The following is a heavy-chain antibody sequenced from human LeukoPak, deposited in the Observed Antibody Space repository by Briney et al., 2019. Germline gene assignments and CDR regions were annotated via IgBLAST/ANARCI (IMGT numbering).Heavy chain of an antibody. D-gene: IGHD4-17*01. CDR3: ATYGDYALFDLQH. CDR1: GFTFSSNG. J-gene: IGHJ1*01. CDR2: VWFDGSLK. Sequence: PGGSLRLSCAASGFTFSSNGMHWVRQGPGKGLEWVAVVWFDGSLKYYADSVKGRFTISRDNAKNSLFLQMNNLRAKDTAVYYCATYGDYALFDLQHWGQGTLVTVSS. V-gene: IGHV3-33*03.